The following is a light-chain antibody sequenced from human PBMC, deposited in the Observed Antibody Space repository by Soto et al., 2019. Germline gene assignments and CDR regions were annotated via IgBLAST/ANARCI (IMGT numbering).Light chain of an antibody. CDR2: DAS. CDR3: QQYNSYLYT. V-gene: IGKV1-5*01. CDR1: QSIRSL. Sequence: DIQMTQSPSTLSASVGDRVTITCRASQSIRSLLAWYQQKPGKAPKVLIYDASSLGSGVPSRFSGSGSGTEFTLTISSLQPDDFATYYCQQYNSYLYTFGQGTKVDIK. J-gene: IGKJ2*01.